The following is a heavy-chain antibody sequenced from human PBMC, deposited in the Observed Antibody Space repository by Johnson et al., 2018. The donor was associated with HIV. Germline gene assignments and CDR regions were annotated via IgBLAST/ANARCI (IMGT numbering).Heavy chain of an antibody. V-gene: IGHV3-30*02. J-gene: IGHJ3*02. CDR2: IRYDGSNK. CDR3: AKIIGYSSGLEI. CDR1: GFTFRSYG. D-gene: IGHD6-19*01. Sequence: QVQLVESGGGVVQPGGSLRLSSAASGFTFRSYGLHWVRQAPGKGLEWVAFIRYDGSNKYYADSVKGRFTISRDNSKNTLYLQMNSLRAEDTAVYYCAKIIGYSSGLEIWGQGTMVTVSS.